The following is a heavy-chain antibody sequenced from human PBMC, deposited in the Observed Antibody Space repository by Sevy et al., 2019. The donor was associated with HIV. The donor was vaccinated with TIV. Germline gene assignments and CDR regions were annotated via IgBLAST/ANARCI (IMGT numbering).Heavy chain of an antibody. J-gene: IGHJ6*02. CDR2: IKVEGSER. V-gene: IGHV3-7*03. CDR3: ARDCSSTSCLWGLDV. Sequence: GGSLRLSCAASGFTFRSYWMSWVRQAPGKGLEWVAHIKVEGSERYYVDSVKGRFTISRENAKNSLYLQMNSLRAEDTAVYYCARDCSSTSCLWGLDVWGQGTTVTVSS. CDR1: GFTFRSYW. D-gene: IGHD2-2*01.